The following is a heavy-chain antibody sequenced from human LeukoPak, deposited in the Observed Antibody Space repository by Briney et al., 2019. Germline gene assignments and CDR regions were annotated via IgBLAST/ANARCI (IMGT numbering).Heavy chain of an antibody. D-gene: IGHD3-3*01. CDR3: ARGSIAIFGVVAFGFDP. CDR1: GGSIPSYY. J-gene: IGHJ5*02. V-gene: IGHV4-59*01. Sequence: SETLSLTCTVSGGSIPSYYWSWIRQPPGKGPEWIGYIYYTGSTNYNPSLKSRVTISVDTSKNQFSLKLNSVTAEDTAMYYCARGSIAIFGVVAFGFDPWGQGTLVTVSS. CDR2: IYYTGST.